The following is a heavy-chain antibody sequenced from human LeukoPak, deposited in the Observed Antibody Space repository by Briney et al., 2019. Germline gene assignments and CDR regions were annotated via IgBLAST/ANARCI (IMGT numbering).Heavy chain of an antibody. CDR3: ARDSPDYYYYMDV. Sequence: PGGSLRLSCAASGFTFSSYAMHWVRQAPGKGLEWVAVISYDGSNKYYADSVKGRFTISRDNSKNTLYLQMNSLRAEDTAVYYCARDSPDYYYYMDVWGKGTTATVSS. J-gene: IGHJ6*03. CDR2: ISYDGSNK. CDR1: GFTFSSYA. V-gene: IGHV3-30*04.